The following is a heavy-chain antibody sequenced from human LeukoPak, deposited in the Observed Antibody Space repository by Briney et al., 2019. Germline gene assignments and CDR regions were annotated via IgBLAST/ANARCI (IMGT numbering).Heavy chain of an antibody. Sequence: EASVKVSCKASGYTFTSYYMHWVRQAPGQGLEWMGGIIPIFGTANYAQKFQGRVTITTDESTSTAYMELSSLRSEDTAVYYCASVPAAIGLGGFYFDYWGQGTLVTVSS. CDR1: GYTFTSYY. CDR3: ASVPAAIGLGGFYFDY. CDR2: IIPIFGTA. V-gene: IGHV1-69*05. D-gene: IGHD2-2*01. J-gene: IGHJ4*02.